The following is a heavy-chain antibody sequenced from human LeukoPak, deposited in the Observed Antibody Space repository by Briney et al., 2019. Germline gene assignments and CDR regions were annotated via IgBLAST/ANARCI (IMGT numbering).Heavy chain of an antibody. Sequence: PSQILSLTCTVSGGSISSGSYYWSWIRQPAGKGLEWIGRIYASGSTNYNPSLKSRVTISVDTSKNQFSLKLSSVTAADTAVYYCTRFFSGYNSDAFDIWGQGTMVTVSS. CDR2: IYASGST. D-gene: IGHD5-24*01. J-gene: IGHJ3*02. CDR3: TRFFSGYNSDAFDI. V-gene: IGHV4-61*02. CDR1: GGSISSGSYY.